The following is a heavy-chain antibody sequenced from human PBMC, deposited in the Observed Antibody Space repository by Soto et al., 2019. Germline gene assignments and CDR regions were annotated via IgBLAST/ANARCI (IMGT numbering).Heavy chain of an antibody. V-gene: IGHV3-23*01. Sequence: EVQLWESGGGLVQPGGSLRLSCTGSGFSFSSSAMSWVRQAPGKGLEWVSGISAGGGGNTYYADSVKGRFTISRDNAKLYLQMNSLRAEDTAVYHCAKEMSAASWGQGTLVTVSS. CDR2: ISAGGGGNT. D-gene: IGHD2-15*01. CDR3: AKEMSAAS. CDR1: GFSFSSSA. J-gene: IGHJ5*02.